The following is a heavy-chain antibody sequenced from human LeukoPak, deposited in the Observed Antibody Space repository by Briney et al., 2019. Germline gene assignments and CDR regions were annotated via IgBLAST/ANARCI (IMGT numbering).Heavy chain of an antibody. CDR3: ARDAYVDTAMVSWMGYYYYYGMDV. CDR2: IKQDGSEK. J-gene: IGHJ6*02. Sequence: PGGSLRLSCAASGFTFSSYWMSWVRQAPGKGLEWVANIKQDGSEKCYVDSVKGRFTISRDNAKNSLYLQMNSLRAEDTAVYYCARDAYVDTAMVSWMGYYYYYGMDVWGQGTTVTVSS. V-gene: IGHV3-7*01. D-gene: IGHD5-18*01. CDR1: GFTFSSYW.